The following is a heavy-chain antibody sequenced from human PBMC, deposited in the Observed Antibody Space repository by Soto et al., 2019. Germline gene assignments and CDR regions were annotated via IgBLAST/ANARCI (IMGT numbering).Heavy chain of an antibody. J-gene: IGHJ4*02. V-gene: IGHV2-5*02. D-gene: IGHD3-3*01. CDR1: GFSLTTSGVG. CDR3: AHRVLRTVFALVTTTAIYFDF. Sequence: QITLKESGPPVVKPTETLTLTCTFSGFSLTTSGVGVGWVRQSPGKAPEWLALIYWDDDKRYSTSLNSRLIITKDTSKNQVVLTMANVDPADTATYYCAHRVLRTVFALVTTTAIYFDFWGPGTPVVVSS. CDR2: IYWDDDK.